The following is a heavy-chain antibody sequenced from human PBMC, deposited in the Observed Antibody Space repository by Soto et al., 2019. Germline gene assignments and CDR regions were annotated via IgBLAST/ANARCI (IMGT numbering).Heavy chain of an antibody. D-gene: IGHD5-18*01. CDR2: TYYRSKWYN. V-gene: IGHV6-1*01. Sequence: SQTLSLTCAISGDSVSSNSATWNWIRQSPSRGLEWLGRTYYRSKWYNDYAVSVKSRISINPDTSKNQLSLQLNSATPEDTAVYYCARGRYSYGLYGMDVWGQGTTVTVS. CDR3: ARGRYSYGLYGMDV. J-gene: IGHJ6*02. CDR1: GDSVSSNSAT.